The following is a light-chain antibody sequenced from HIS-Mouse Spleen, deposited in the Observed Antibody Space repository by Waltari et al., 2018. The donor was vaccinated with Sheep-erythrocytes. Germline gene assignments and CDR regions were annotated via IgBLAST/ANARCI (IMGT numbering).Light chain of an antibody. CDR2: DVS. V-gene: IGLV2-11*01. CDR3: CSYAGSYNHV. J-gene: IGLJ1*01. Sequence: QSALTQPRSVSGSPGQSVPISCTGTSRDFGGSNYVPWYQQHPGKAPKLMIYDVSKRPSGVPDRFSGSKSGNTASLTISGLQAEDEADYYCCSYAGSYNHVFATGTKVTVL. CDR1: SRDFGGSNY.